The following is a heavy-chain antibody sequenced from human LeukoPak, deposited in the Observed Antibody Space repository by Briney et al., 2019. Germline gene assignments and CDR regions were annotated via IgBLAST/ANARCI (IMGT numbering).Heavy chain of an antibody. J-gene: IGHJ4*02. CDR2: IKQDGSAK. Sequence: PGGSLRLSCAAAGLTFSDYWMTWVRKAPGKGLEWLANIKQDGSAKYYVDSVQGRFTISRDNAKNSLYLQMNSLRAEDTAIYYCVRQYNSSWLQFFDYWGQGTLVTVSS. D-gene: IGHD6-13*01. V-gene: IGHV3-7*04. CDR1: GLTFSDYW. CDR3: VRQYNSSWLQFFDY.